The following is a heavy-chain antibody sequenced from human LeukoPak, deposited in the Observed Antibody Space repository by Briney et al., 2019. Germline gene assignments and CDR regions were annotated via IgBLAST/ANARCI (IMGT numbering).Heavy chain of an antibody. CDR2: ISGSGGST. CDR3: ARDELLWFGELSGWFDP. D-gene: IGHD3-10*01. Sequence: GSLRLSCAASGFTFSSYAMHWVRQAPGKGLEWVSAISGSGGSTYYADSVKGRLTISRDNAKNSLYLQMNSLRAEDTAVYYCARDELLWFGELSGWFDPWGQGTLVTVSS. J-gene: IGHJ5*02. CDR1: GFTFSSYA. V-gene: IGHV3-23*01.